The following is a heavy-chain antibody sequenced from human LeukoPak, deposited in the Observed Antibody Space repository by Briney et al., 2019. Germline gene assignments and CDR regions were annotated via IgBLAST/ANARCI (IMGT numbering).Heavy chain of an antibody. V-gene: IGHV4-59*08. D-gene: IGHD2-15*01. CDR1: GGSINSYY. J-gene: IGHJ3*02. Sequence: SSETRSLTCSVSGGSINSYYWSWIRQPPGKGLEWIGHIYYSGSTNYNPSLKSRVTISVDTSNNEFSLKLTSLTAADTAVYYCVRHLSAGRPAFDIWGQGTMVTVSS. CDR3: VRHLSAGRPAFDI. CDR2: IYYSGST.